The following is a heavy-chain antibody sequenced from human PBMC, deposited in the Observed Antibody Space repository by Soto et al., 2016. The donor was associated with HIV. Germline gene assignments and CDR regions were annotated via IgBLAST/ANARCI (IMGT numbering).Heavy chain of an antibody. V-gene: IGHV3-15*01. CDR2: IKTRSDGGAT. CDR3: ATDIRSSIYYKRDY. J-gene: IGHJ1*01. D-gene: IGHD3-10*01. CDR1: GFNFNKAW. Sequence: EVHLVESGGDLVKPGGSLNLSCAASGFNFNKAWMTWIRMTPGKGLEWVGHIKTRSDGGATYIGTAMKGRFIISGDDSKNVVSLQMKNLKVADSGTYFCATDIRSSIYYKRDYWGQGPGXPSPQ.